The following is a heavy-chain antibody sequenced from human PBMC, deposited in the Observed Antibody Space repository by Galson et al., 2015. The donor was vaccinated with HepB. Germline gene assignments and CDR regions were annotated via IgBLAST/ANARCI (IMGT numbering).Heavy chain of an antibody. CDR3: ASLPGGGSYPFDY. CDR2: IIPIFGTA. J-gene: IGHJ4*02. D-gene: IGHD1-26*01. Sequence: SVMVSCKASGGTFSSYAISWVRQAPGQGLEWMGGIIPIFGTANYAQKFQGRVTITADESTSTAYMELSSLRSEDTAVYYCASLPGGGSYPFDYWGQGTLVTVSS. CDR1: GGTFSSYA. V-gene: IGHV1-69*13.